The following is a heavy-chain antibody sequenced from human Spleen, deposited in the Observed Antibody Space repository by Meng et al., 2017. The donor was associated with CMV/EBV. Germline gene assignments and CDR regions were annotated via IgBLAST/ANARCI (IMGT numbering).Heavy chain of an antibody. V-gene: IGHV1-18*01. CDR2: ISGYSGDT. CDR1: GYRFNRYG. Sequence: ASVKVSCKASGYRFNRYGIAWVRQAPGQGLEWMGWISGYSGDTNYAQKFQGRVTMTTDTSTSSAYLDLRSLTSDDTAIYYCARGSDRFDPWGQGTLVTVSS. J-gene: IGHJ5*02. CDR3: ARGSDRFDP.